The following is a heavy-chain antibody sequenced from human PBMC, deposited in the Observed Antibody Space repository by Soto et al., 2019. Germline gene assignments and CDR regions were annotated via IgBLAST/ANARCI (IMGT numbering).Heavy chain of an antibody. Sequence: QVQLQESGPGLVKPSQTLSLTCTVSGGSISSGDYYWSWIRQPPGKGLEWIGYIYYSGSTYYNPSLKSRVTISVDTAKNQFSLKLSSVTAADTAVYYCAGERGSCSGGSCYSGIDYWGQGTLVTVSS. CDR2: IYYSGST. CDR1: GGSISSGDYY. J-gene: IGHJ4*02. D-gene: IGHD2-15*01. CDR3: AGERGSCSGGSCYSGIDY. V-gene: IGHV4-30-4*01.